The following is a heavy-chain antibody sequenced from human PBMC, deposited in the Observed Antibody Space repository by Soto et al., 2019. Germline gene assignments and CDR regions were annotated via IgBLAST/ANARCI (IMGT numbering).Heavy chain of an antibody. Sequence: EVQLLESGGGLVQPGGSLRLSCAASGFTFSSYAMSWVRQAPGKGLDWVSALSGGGGTTYSADSVKGRFTISRDNSKNTLYLQMNSLRAEDTAVYYCARTLELPRFGAFDIWGQGTMVTVSS. V-gene: IGHV3-23*01. CDR2: LSGGGGTT. CDR3: ARTLELPRFGAFDI. D-gene: IGHD1-7*01. CDR1: GFTFSSYA. J-gene: IGHJ3*02.